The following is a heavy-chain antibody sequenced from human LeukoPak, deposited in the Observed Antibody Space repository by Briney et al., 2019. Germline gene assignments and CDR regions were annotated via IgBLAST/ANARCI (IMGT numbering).Heavy chain of an antibody. CDR2: IYYSGST. CDR1: GGSISSSSYY. D-gene: IGHD2-15*01. J-gene: IGHJ4*02. V-gene: IGHV4-39*01. Sequence: PSETLSLTCTVSGGSISSSSYYWGWIRQPPGKGLEWIGNIYYSGSTYYNPSLKSRVTISVDTSKNQFSLKLSSVTAADTAVYYCARHVGYCNGGSCYSSPFDYWGQGTLVTVSS. CDR3: ARHVGYCNGGSCYSSPFDY.